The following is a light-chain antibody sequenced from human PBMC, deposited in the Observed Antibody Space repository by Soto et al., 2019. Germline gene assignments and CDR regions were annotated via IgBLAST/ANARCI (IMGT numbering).Light chain of an antibody. Sequence: DIVMTQSPATLSVSPGERVTLSCRASQSVGGNVAWYQQRPCQNPRLLISGASTRATGIPARFSGSGSGTEFTLTISSRQSEDFAVYHCQQYHDWPPLTFGGGTTVEIK. CDR2: GAS. J-gene: IGKJ4*01. CDR3: QQYHDWPPLT. CDR1: QSVGGN. V-gene: IGKV3-15*01.